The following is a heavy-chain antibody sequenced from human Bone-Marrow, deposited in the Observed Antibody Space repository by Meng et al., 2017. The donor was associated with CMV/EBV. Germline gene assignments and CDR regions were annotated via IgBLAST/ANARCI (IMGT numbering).Heavy chain of an antibody. Sequence: GESLKISCAASGFNFSVSGMHWVRQAPGKGLEWVAFIWFDGNTKNFADSVKGRFTISRDNSKNTLYLQMNSLRPEDTATYFCAKDKGLRYLEWSVVRGQGTLVTVPQ. J-gene: IGHJ4*02. CDR1: GFNFSVSG. D-gene: IGHD3-3*01. CDR2: IWFDGNTK. CDR3: AKDKGLRYLEWSVV. V-gene: IGHV3-30*02.